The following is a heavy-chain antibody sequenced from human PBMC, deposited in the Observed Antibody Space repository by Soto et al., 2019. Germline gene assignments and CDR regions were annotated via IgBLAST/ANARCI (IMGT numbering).Heavy chain of an antibody. CDR3: ARAAVAGTWGYYFDY. CDR1: GFIFTTYA. CDR2: ISYDGNHE. D-gene: IGHD6-19*01. Sequence: QVHLVESGGGLVQPGRSLRLSCAASGFIFTTYAMHWVRQAPGKGLEWVAVISYDGNHEYYADSVRGRFTISRDKSKNTLYLQMDSLRADDTALYYCARAAVAGTWGYYFDYWGQGALVTVSS. J-gene: IGHJ4*02. V-gene: IGHV3-30-3*01.